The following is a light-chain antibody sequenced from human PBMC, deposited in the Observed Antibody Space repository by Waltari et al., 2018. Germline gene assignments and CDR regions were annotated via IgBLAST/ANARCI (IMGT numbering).Light chain of an antibody. CDR2: GNT. CDR3: QSXDSNLSXXV. V-gene: IGLV1-40*01. Sequence: QSVLTQPPXVSGAPGQRVTISCTGSXSXXXAPXDXHWYQHVPGTAPQVLIYGNTNRPSGVPDRFSASKSGTSASLAITGLQAEXEGYYYCQSXDSNLSXXVFGTGTKVTVL. CDR1: XSXXXAPXD. J-gene: IGLJ1*01.